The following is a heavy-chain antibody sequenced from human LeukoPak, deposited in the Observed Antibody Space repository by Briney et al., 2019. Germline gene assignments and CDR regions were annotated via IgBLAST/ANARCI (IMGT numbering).Heavy chain of an antibody. CDR3: AKEHKYSSSWYYFDY. D-gene: IGHD6-13*01. J-gene: IGHJ4*02. CDR1: GFTFSSYA. CDR2: ISGSGGST. V-gene: IGHV3-23*01. Sequence: PGGSLRLSCAASGFTFSSYAMSWVRQAPGKGLEWVSAISGSGGSTYYADSVKGRFTISRDNSKNTLYLQMNSLRAEDTAIYYCAKEHKYSSSWYYFDYWGQGTLVTVSS.